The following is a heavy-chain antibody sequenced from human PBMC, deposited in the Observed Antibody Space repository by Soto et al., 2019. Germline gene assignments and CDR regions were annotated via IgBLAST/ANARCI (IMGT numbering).Heavy chain of an antibody. J-gene: IGHJ6*02. Sequence: QVHLVQSGAEVKKPGASVKVSCKASGYTFTNYGITWVRQAPGQGLEWMGWISAYNGNTNYAQKLKGRVTMTTDTSTSTAYMELRSLRSDDTAVYYCARVSVVITLFRPYYGMDVWGQGTTVTVSS. CDR2: ISAYNGNT. CDR3: ARVSVVITLFRPYYGMDV. D-gene: IGHD3-22*01. CDR1: GYTFTNYG. V-gene: IGHV1-18*01.